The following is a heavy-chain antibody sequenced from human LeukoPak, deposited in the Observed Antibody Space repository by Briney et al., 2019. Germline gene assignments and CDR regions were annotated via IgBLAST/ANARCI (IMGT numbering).Heavy chain of an antibody. CDR1: GFSFNNYR. J-gene: IGHJ4*02. CDR3: VRGPHIAATSY. Sequence: PGGSLGLSCLASGFSFNNYRMTWVCQAPGKGLEWVANIKQDGSEKQYVDSVKGRFAISRDNAKKSLYLQINTLRAEDTAVYYCVRGPHIAATSYWGQGTLVTVSS. CDR2: IKQDGSEK. V-gene: IGHV3-7*03. D-gene: IGHD6-25*01.